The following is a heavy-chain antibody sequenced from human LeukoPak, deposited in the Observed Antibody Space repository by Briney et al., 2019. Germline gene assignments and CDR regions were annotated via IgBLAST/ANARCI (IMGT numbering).Heavy chain of an antibody. J-gene: IGHJ4*02. CDR2: IYTSGST. V-gene: IGHV4-4*07. CDR1: GGSISSYY. D-gene: IGHD5-18*01. CDR3: ARDGYDGDGYYFDY. Sequence: PSETLSLTCTVSGGSISSYYWSWIRQPAGKGLEWIGRIYTSGSTNYNPSLKSRVTMSVDTSKSQFSLKLSSVTAADTAVYYCARDGYDGDGYYFDYWGQGTLVTVSS.